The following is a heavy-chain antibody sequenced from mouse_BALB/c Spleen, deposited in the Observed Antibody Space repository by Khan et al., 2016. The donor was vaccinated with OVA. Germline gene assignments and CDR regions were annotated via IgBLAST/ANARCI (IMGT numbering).Heavy chain of an antibody. CDR3: ARGGAAYYRNDGGAMEY. J-gene: IGHJ4*01. CDR2: INTHSGVP. Sequence: QIQLVQSGPELKKPGETVRISYKASGYTFTTAGIQWVQKMPGKGLKWIGWINTHSGVPKYAEDFKGRFAFSLEISVSTAYLQITNLKNEDMATYFCARGGAAYYRNDGGAMEYWGQGTSVTVSS. CDR1: GYTFTTAG. D-gene: IGHD2-14*01. V-gene: IGHV9-4*02.